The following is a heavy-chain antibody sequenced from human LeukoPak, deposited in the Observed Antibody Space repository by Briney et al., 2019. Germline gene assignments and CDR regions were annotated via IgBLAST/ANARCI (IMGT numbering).Heavy chain of an antibody. Sequence: PGGSLRLSCAASGFTFSSYAMSWVRQAPGQGLEWVSAISGSGGSTYYADSVKGRFTISRDNSKNTLYLQMNSLRAEDTAVYYCAKAPSLYSYGNRVDYWGQGTLVTVSS. D-gene: IGHD5-18*01. J-gene: IGHJ4*02. CDR3: AKAPSLYSYGNRVDY. V-gene: IGHV3-23*01. CDR2: ISGSGGST. CDR1: GFTFSSYA.